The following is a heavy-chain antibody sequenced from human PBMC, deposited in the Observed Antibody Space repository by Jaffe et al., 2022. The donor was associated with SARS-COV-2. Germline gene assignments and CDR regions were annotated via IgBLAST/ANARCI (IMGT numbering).Heavy chain of an antibody. Sequence: EVQLVESGGGLVQPGGSLKLSCAASGLTFSASAIHWVRQASGKGLEWVGRIRGKSQNYATSYAASVKGRFIVSRDDSKNTAYLQMNSLKREDTAVYFCTGTIAQTASYWYFDVWGRGTLVTVSS. CDR1: GLTFSASA. J-gene: IGHJ2*01. CDR2: IRGKSQNYAT. V-gene: IGHV3-73*02. D-gene: IGHD2-21*01. CDR3: TGTIAQTASYWYFDV.